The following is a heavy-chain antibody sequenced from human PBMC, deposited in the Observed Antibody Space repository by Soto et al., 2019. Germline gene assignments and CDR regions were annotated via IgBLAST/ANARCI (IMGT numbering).Heavy chain of an antibody. V-gene: IGHV1-2*02. CDR3: AIDLVTSAYYYYYGMDF. Sequence: ASVKVSCKASGYTFTGYYMHWVRQAPGQGLEWMGWINPNSGGTNYAQKFQGRVTMTRDTSISTAYMELSRLRSDDTAVYYCAIDLVTSAYYYYYGMDFWGQGTTVTVSS. D-gene: IGHD4-4*01. J-gene: IGHJ6*02. CDR1: GYTFTGYY. CDR2: INPNSGGT.